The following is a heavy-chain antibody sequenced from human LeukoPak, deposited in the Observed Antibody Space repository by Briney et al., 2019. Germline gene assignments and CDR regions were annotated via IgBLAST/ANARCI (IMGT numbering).Heavy chain of an antibody. J-gene: IGHJ6*02. D-gene: IGHD1-1*01. V-gene: IGHV1-2*02. Sequence: ASLKVSCKASGYTFTGYYIHWVRQATGQGLEWMGWINPNSGGTNCAQKFQDRVTMTRDTSISAAYMELSRLRSDDTAIYYCARAERMDVWGQGTTVTVSS. CDR3: ARAERMDV. CDR1: GYTFTGYY. CDR2: INPNSGGT.